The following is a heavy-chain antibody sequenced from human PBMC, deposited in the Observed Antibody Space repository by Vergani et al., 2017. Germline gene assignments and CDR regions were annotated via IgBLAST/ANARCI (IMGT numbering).Heavy chain of an antibody. Sequence: EVQLVESAGGLVQPGGSLRLSCAASGFTFSSYSMNWVRQAPGKGLEWVSYISSSSSTIYYAYSVKGRVTISRDNAKNSLYLQMNSLRAEDTAVYYCARDWVTGLTTLFDYWGQGTLVTVSS. V-gene: IGHV3-48*04. CDR1: GFTFSSYS. CDR3: ARDWVTGLTTLFDY. CDR2: ISSSSSTI. D-gene: IGHD4-17*01. J-gene: IGHJ4*02.